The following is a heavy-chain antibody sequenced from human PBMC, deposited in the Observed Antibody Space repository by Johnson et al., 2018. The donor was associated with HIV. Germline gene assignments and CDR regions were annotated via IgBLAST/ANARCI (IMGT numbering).Heavy chain of an antibody. V-gene: IGHV3-30-3*01. D-gene: IGHD3-10*01. CDR2: ISYDGSNK. CDR3: ASTGSGSDDAFDI. Sequence: QVQLVESRGGLVNPGGSLRLSCAASGFTFSDYYMSWVRQAPGKGLEWVAVISYDGSNKYYADSVKGRFTISRDNSKNTLYLQMNSLRAEDTAVYYCASTGSGSDDAFDIWGQGTMVTVSS. CDR1: GFTFSDYY. J-gene: IGHJ3*02.